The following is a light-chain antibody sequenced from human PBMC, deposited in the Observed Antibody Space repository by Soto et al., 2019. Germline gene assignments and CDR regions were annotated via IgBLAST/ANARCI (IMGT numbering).Light chain of an antibody. J-gene: IGLJ2*01. CDR1: SSDVGNYYV. CDR3: SANAGGSTLV. Sequence: SALTQPASVSGSPGQSITISCTGTSSDVGNYYVVSWYQQHPDRAPKVIIYEGSKRPSGVSNRFSGSKSGNTASLTISGLQAEDEADYYCSANAGGSTLVFGGGTKLTVL. CDR2: EGS. V-gene: IGLV2-23*01.